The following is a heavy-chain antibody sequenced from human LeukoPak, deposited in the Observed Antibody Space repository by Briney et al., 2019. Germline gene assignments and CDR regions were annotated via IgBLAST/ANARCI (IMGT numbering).Heavy chain of an antibody. CDR2: IRYDGSNK. Sequence: GGALRLSCAASGFTFSSYVMHWVRQAPGKGLEWVALIRYDGSNKYYADSVKGRFTISRDNSKNTLYLQMNSLRAEDTAVYYCAKDPSTSVYGSGSYYKAHFDYWGQGTLVTVSS. CDR3: AKDPSTSVYGSGSYYKAHFDY. CDR1: GFTFSSYV. D-gene: IGHD3-10*01. J-gene: IGHJ4*02. V-gene: IGHV3-30*02.